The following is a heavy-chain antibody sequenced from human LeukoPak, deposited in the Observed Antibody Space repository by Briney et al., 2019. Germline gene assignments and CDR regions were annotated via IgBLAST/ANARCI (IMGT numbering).Heavy chain of an antibody. V-gene: IGHV1-2*02. CDR3: ARDTYTGGLNKYYDILTDNPPGWFDP. CDR1: GYTFTGYY. CDR2: INPHSGGT. Sequence: ASVKVSCKASGYTFTGYYMHWVRQAHGQGLEWMGWINPHSGGTNYAQKFQGRVTMTRDTSISTAYMELSRLRSDDTAVYYCARDTYTGGLNKYYDILTDNPPGWFDPWGQGTLVTVSS. D-gene: IGHD3-9*01. J-gene: IGHJ5*02.